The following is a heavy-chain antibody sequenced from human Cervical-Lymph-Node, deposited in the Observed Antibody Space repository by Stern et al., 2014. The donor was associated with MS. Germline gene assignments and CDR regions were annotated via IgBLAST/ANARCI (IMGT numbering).Heavy chain of an antibody. CDR1: GYTFTSYW. CDR3: ARLRYFDY. CDR2: IFPGGSDI. V-gene: IGHV5-51*01. Sequence: EVQLVQSGPEVKRPGESLKISCQASGYTFTSYWIGWVRQMPGKGLEWIAIIFPGGSDIRYSPSFQGQVTISADKSSSPAYLQWNNLKASDTAIYYCARLRYFDYWGQETLVTVSS. D-gene: IGHD4-17*01. J-gene: IGHJ4*02.